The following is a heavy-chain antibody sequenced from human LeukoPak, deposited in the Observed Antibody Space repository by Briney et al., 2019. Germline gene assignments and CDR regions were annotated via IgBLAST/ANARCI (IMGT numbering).Heavy chain of an antibody. D-gene: IGHD2/OR15-2a*01. V-gene: IGHV4-34*01. CDR3: ARGGNWSPYGMDV. CDR2: INHSGST. J-gene: IGHJ6*02. CDR1: GGSFSGYY. Sequence: SETLSLTCAVYGGSFSGYYWSWIRQPPGKGLEWIGEINHSGSTNYNPSLKSRVTISVDTSKNQFSLKLSSVTAADTAVYYCARGGNWSPYGMDVWGQGTTVTVSS.